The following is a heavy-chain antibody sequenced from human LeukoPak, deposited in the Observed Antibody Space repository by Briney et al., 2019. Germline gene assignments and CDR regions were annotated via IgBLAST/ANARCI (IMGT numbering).Heavy chain of an antibody. CDR2: IYSGGST. D-gene: IGHD3-10*01. J-gene: IGHJ4*02. CDR3: ASGEYYGSGSSSPFDY. CDR1: GFTVSSDY. V-gene: IGHV3-53*01. Sequence: GGSLRLSCAASGFTVSSDYMSWVRQAPGKGLEWVSVIYSGGSTYYADSVKGRFTISRDNSKNTLYLQMNSLRAEDTAVYYCASGEYYGSGSSSPFDYWGQGTLVTVSS.